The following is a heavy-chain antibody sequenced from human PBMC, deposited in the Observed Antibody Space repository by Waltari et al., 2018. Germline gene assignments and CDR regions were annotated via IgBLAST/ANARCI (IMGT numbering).Heavy chain of an antibody. Sequence: QLQLQESGPGLVKPSETLSLTCTVSGGSISSSSYYWGWTRQPPGKGLEWIGSIYYSGSTYYNPSLKSRVTISVDTSKNQFSLKLSSVTAADTAVYYCARVWTTVVWYFDYWGQGTLVTVSS. CDR3: ARVWTTVVWYFDY. CDR1: GGSISSSSYY. CDR2: IYYSGST. V-gene: IGHV4-39*07. D-gene: IGHD4-17*01. J-gene: IGHJ4*02.